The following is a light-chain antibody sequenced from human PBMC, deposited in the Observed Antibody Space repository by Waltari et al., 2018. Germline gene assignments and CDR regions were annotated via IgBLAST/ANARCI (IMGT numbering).Light chain of an antibody. Sequence: DVVMTQSPLSLPVTPGEPASISCRSTQNLLHSNGYNYVNWYLQKPGQSPQLLIYLGSSRASWVPDRFSGSRSGTDFILKINRVEAEDGGSYYCMQGLHIPFTFGGGTRVEIK. V-gene: IGKV2-28*01. CDR2: LGS. CDR1: QNLLHSNGYNY. CDR3: MQGLHIPFT. J-gene: IGKJ4*01.